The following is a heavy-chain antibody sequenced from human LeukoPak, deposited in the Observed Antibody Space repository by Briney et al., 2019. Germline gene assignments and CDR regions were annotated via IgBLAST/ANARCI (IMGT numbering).Heavy chain of an antibody. CDR2: IYYSGST. CDR1: GGSISSSSYY. J-gene: IGHJ5*02. D-gene: IGHD3-10*01. Sequence: PSETLSLTCTVSGGSISSSSYYWGWIRQPPGKGLEWVGSIYYSGSTYYNPSLKSRVTISVDTSKNQFSLKLSSVTAAATAVYYCARLADITMVRGVGWFDPWGQGTPVTVSS. V-gene: IGHV4-39*01. CDR3: ARLADITMVRGVGWFDP.